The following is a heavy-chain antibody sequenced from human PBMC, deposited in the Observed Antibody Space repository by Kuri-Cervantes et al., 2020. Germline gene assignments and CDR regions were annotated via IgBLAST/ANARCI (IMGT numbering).Heavy chain of an antibody. J-gene: IGHJ5*02. CDR3: ARLEGPRFDP. Sequence: SLKISCAASGFTFDDYAMHWVRQAPGKGLEWVSGISWNSGSIGYADSVKGRFTISRDNAKNSLYLQMNSLRAEDTAVYYCARLEGPRFDPWGQGTLVTVSS. V-gene: IGHV3-9*01. CDR1: GFTFDDYA. CDR2: ISWNSGSI.